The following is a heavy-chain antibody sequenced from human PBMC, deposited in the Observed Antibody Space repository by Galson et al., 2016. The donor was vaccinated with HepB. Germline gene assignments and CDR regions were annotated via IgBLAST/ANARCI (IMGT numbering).Heavy chain of an antibody. J-gene: IGHJ4*02. CDR2: ISSTSSYI. CDR1: GFTFSRYG. Sequence: SLRLSCAASGFTFSRYGMNWVRQAPGKGLEWLSYISSTSSYIYYADSVKGRLTISRDNAKNSLYLQMNSLRADDTAVYYCAKSPATAGAYYFDSWGQGTLVTVSS. D-gene: IGHD6-13*01. CDR3: AKSPATAGAYYFDS. V-gene: IGHV3-21*05.